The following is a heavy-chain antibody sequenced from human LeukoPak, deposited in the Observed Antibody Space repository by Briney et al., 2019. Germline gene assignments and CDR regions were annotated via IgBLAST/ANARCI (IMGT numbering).Heavy chain of an antibody. Sequence: GGSLRLSCAASGFTFSSYSMNWVRQAPGKGLEWVSSTSSSSSNIYYADSVKGRFTISRDNAKNSLYLQMNSLRAEDTAVYYRVRDRGYSSGWYYFDYWGQGALVTVSS. CDR3: VRDRGYSSGWYYFDY. CDR2: TSSSSSNI. CDR1: GFTFSSYS. D-gene: IGHD6-19*01. V-gene: IGHV3-21*01. J-gene: IGHJ4*02.